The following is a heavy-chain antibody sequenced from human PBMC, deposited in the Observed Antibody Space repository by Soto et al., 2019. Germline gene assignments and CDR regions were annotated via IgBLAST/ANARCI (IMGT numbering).Heavy chain of an antibody. CDR3: ARDLGDQIVDY. CDR1: GYTFTSYG. Sequence: QVQLVQSGAEVKKPGASVKVSCKASGYTFTSYGISWVRQAPGQGLEWMGWINPYNGNTKYAQKLQGRVTMTTDTSTSTDYMELRSLRSDDTAVYYCARDLGDQIVDYWGQGTLVTVSS. J-gene: IGHJ4*02. V-gene: IGHV1-18*01. D-gene: IGHD1-26*01. CDR2: INPYNGNT.